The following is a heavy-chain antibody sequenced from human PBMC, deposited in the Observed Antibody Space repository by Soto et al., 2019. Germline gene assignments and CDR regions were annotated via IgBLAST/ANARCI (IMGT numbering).Heavy chain of an antibody. Sequence: ASVKVSCKASGGTFSSYAISWVRQAPGQGLEWMGGIIPIFGTANYAQKFQGRVTITADESTSTAYMELSSLRSEDTAVYYCARGDVVVTAIDYWGQGTLVTVSS. CDR1: GGTFSSYA. CDR3: ARGDVVVTAIDY. V-gene: IGHV1-69*13. D-gene: IGHD2-21*02. J-gene: IGHJ4*02. CDR2: IIPIFGTA.